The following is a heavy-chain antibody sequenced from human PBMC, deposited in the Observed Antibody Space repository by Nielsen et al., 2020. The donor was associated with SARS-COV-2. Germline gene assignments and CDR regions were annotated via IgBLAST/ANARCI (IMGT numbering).Heavy chain of an antibody. V-gene: IGHV1-2*06. J-gene: IGHJ6*02. Sequence: ASVKVSCKASGYTFTGYYMHWVRQAPGQGLEWMGRINPNSGGTNYAQKFQGRVTMTRDTSISTAYMELSRLRSDDTAVYYCARVVLRFGDYYGMDVWGQGTTVTVSS. CDR1: GYTFTGYY. D-gene: IGHD3-10*01. CDR3: ARVVLRFGDYYGMDV. CDR2: INPNSGGT.